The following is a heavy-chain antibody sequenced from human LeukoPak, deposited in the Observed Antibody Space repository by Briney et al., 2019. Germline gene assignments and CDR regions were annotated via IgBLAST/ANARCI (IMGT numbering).Heavy chain of an antibody. Sequence: GGALRLSCAASGFTFSNAWMSWVRQFPGKGLEWVGRIKSKTDGGTTDYAAPVKGRFTISRDDSKNTLDLQMNSLKTEDTALYYCTTMNYGKVSDYWGQGTLVTVS. CDR3: TTMNYGKVSDY. D-gene: IGHD4-17*01. J-gene: IGHJ4*02. CDR1: GFTFSNAW. V-gene: IGHV3-15*01. CDR2: IKSKTDGGTT.